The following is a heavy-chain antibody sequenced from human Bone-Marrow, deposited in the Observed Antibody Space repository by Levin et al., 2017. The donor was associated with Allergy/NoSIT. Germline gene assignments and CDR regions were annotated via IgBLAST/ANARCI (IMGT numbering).Heavy chain of an antibody. Sequence: SETLSLTCAVSGGSISSSNWWSWVRQPPGKGLEWIGEIYHSGSTNYNPSLKSRVTISVDKSKNQFSLKLSSVTAADTAVYYCARDVVVVPARPKVARWFDPWGQGTLVTVSS. CDR2: IYHSGST. CDR3: ARDVVVVPARPKVARWFDP. D-gene: IGHD2-2*01. V-gene: IGHV4-4*02. CDR1: GGSISSSNW. J-gene: IGHJ5*02.